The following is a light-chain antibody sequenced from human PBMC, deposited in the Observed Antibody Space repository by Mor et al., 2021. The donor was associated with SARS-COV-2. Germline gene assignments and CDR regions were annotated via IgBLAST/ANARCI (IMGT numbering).Light chain of an antibody. V-gene: IGKV1-9*01. CDR3: QQHNSYPLT. CDR2: GAS. Sequence: TSQAISRSLVWYQQKPGKAPNLLIYGASTLQGGVPSRFSGSGSGTEFTLTISSLQPEDFATYYCQQHNSYPLTF. J-gene: IGKJ5*01. CDR1: QAISRS.